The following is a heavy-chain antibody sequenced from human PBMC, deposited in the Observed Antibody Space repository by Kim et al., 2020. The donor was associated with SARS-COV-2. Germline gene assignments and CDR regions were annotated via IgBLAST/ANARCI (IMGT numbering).Heavy chain of an antibody. CDR2: INPDGSEK. Sequence: GGSLRLSCAASGFSFSVYWMTWVRQAPGKGLEWVATINPDGSEKYYLDSVKGRFTISRDNAKNSVYLQMNSLRADDTAVYYCARGHYGMDVWGQGTTVTVSS. CDR1: GFSFSVYW. CDR3: ARGHYGMDV. V-gene: IGHV3-7*01. J-gene: IGHJ6*02.